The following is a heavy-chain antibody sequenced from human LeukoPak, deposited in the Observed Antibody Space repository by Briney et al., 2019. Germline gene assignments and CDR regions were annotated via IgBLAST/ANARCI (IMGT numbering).Heavy chain of an antibody. D-gene: IGHD6-13*01. J-gene: IGHJ4*02. Sequence: ASVKVSCKASGYNFINNPMHWVGPAPGRRLEGMGWSNVANGNTNYSQEFQGRVTITRDTSASTAYMELSSLRSEDMAAYYRARGPRSSWYKVFDYWGQGTLVTVSS. V-gene: IGHV1-3*02. CDR1: GYNFINNP. CDR3: ARGPRSSWYKVFDY. CDR2: SNVANGNT.